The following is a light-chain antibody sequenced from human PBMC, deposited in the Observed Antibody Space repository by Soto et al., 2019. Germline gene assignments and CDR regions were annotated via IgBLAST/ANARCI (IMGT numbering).Light chain of an antibody. V-gene: IGKV3-20*01. CDR3: LLYFSPDRYT. Sequence: EIVLPQTPGTLSLSPGERDTLSCRASQSVTSSHLAWYQQQPGQAPRLLIYGASTSATGIPDRFSGSGSDTDFALTIRRLDPEDFAMYYCLLYFSPDRYTFGPGTKVQIK. CDR2: GAS. CDR1: QSVTSSH. J-gene: IGKJ2*01.